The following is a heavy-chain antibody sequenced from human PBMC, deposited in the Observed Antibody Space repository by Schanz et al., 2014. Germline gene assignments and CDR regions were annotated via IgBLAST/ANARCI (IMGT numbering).Heavy chain of an antibody. CDR2: ISYDGNEK. J-gene: IGHJ4*02. Sequence: QVQLVESGGVVVQPVKSLRLSCAASGFAFRDYGMHWVRQAPGKGLEWVAFISYDGNEKHYPDSVKGRFTISRDNSRNTLFLQMESLRTEDTAVYHCARDKGGYYPFDYWGQGSLVTVSS. CDR1: GFAFRDYG. V-gene: IGHV3-30*03. CDR3: ARDKGGYYPFDY. D-gene: IGHD3-22*01.